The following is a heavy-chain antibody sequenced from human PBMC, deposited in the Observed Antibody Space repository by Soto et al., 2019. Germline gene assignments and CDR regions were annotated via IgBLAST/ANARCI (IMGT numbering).Heavy chain of an antibody. CDR3: TRRYNWNDNYFDP. Sequence: SETLSLTCTVSGASISVHSYYWTWIRQPPGKGLEWIGSSYYSGTTYFNPSLKSRATISVDTSKNQFPLRLTSVTAADTAIYYCTRRYNWNDNYFDPRGPGALVTVSS. CDR2: SYYSGTT. V-gene: IGHV4-39*01. D-gene: IGHD1-20*01. CDR1: GASISVHSYY. J-gene: IGHJ5*02.